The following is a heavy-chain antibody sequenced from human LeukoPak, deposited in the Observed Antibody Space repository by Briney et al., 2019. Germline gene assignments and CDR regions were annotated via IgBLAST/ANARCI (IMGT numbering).Heavy chain of an antibody. V-gene: IGHV4-34*01. CDR2: INHSGST. CDR1: GGSFGGYY. Sequence: PSETLSLTCAVYGGSFGGYYWSWIRQPPGKGLEWIGEINHSGSTNYNPSLKSRVTISVDTSKNQFSLKLSSVTAADTAVYYCARGGEVVVPAAMPALLLWGQGTLVTVSS. D-gene: IGHD2-2*01. CDR3: ARGGEVVVPAAMPALLL. J-gene: IGHJ4*02.